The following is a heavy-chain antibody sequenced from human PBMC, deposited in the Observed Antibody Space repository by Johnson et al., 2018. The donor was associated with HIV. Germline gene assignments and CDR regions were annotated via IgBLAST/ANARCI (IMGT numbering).Heavy chain of an antibody. CDR3: ARVGRWSTVVTPYYAFDI. CDR1: GFTFSSYG. D-gene: IGHD4-23*01. CDR2: ISYDGSNK. J-gene: IGHJ3*02. V-gene: IGHV3-33*05. Sequence: VQLVESGGGLVQPGGSLRLSCAASGFTFSSYGMHWVRQAPGKGLEWVAVISYDGSNKYYADSVKGRFTISRDNAKNSLYLQMNSLRAEDTAVDYCARVGRWSTVVTPYYAFDIWGQGTMVTVSS.